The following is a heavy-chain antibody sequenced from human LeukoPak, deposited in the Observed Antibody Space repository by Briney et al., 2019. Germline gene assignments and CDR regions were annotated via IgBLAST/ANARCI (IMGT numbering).Heavy chain of an antibody. CDR1: GGSISSYY. CDR2: IYYSGST. CDR3: ARALYDFWSGYYYYYMDV. J-gene: IGHJ6*03. V-gene: IGHV4-59*01. D-gene: IGHD3-3*01. Sequence: SETLSLTCTVSGGSISSYYWSWIRQPPGKGLEWIGYIYYSGSTNYNPSLKSRVTISVDTSKNQFSLKLSSVTAADTAVYYCARALYDFWSGYYYYYMDVRGKGTTVTVSS.